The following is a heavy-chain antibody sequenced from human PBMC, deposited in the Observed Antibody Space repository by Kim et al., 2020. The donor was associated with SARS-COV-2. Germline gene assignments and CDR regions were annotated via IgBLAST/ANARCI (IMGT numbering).Heavy chain of an antibody. V-gene: IGHV4-39*01. D-gene: IGHD6-13*01. CDR2: IYYSGST. CDR1: GGSISSSSYY. Sequence: SETLSLTCTVSGGSISSSSYYWGWIRQPPGKGLEWIGSIYYSGSTYYNPSLKSRVTIPVDTSKNQFSLKLSSVTAADTAVYYCARHGFAAAGTTPYYFDYWGQGTLVTVSS. CDR3: ARHGFAAAGTTPYYFDY. J-gene: IGHJ4*02.